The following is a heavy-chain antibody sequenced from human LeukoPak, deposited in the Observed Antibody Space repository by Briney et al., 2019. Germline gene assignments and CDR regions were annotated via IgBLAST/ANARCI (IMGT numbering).Heavy chain of an antibody. CDR3: SRSHDYGGLYFYYYMDV. CDR1: GGSISSRSDC. D-gene: IGHD4-23*01. CDR2: LDSSGST. J-gene: IGHJ6*03. Sequence: SETLSLTCTVSGGSISSRSDCLGWIRQTPGKGLEWIGNLDSSGSTYYKPSLNSRATISVATTKNLFSLNMWFLTAAASVYYFCSRSHDYGGLYFYYYMDVWGKGTTVTVSS. V-gene: IGHV4-39*01.